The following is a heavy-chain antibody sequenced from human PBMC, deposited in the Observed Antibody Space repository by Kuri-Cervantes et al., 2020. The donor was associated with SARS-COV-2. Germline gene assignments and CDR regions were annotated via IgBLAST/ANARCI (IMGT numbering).Heavy chain of an antibody. D-gene: IGHD1-26*01. Sequence: KVSCKGCGYRFTSYWISWVRQMPGKGLEWMGRIDPSDSYTNYSPSFHGHVTIPADKSISTAYLQWSRLKASDTAMYYCARQGWELFQWSNDFDYWGQGTLVTVSS. V-gene: IGHV5-10-1*01. J-gene: IGHJ4*02. CDR2: IDPSDSYT. CDR3: ARQGWELFQWSNDFDY. CDR1: GYRFTSYW.